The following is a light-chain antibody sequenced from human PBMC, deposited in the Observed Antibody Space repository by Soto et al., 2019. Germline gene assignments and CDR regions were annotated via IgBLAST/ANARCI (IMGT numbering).Light chain of an antibody. CDR3: QQYDNYPLT. CDR1: QRISSN. CDR2: GAS. Sequence: EIVMTQSPATLSVSPRERATLSCRASQRISSNLAWYQQKPGQAPRLLIYGASTRATGIPERFSGSGSGTEFTLTISSLQSEDFATYYCQQYDNYPLTFGGGTKVDIK. V-gene: IGKV3-15*01. J-gene: IGKJ4*01.